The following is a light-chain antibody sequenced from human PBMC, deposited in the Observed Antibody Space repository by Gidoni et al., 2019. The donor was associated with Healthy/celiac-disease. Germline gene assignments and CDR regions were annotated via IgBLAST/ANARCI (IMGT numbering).Light chain of an antibody. Sequence: DIQMTQSPSSLSASVGDRVTITCRASQSISSYLNWYQPKPGKAPKLLIYAASSLQSGVPSRFSGSGSGTDFTLTISSLQPEDFATYYCQQSYSTLYTCGQGTKLEIK. CDR3: QQSYSTLYT. J-gene: IGKJ2*01. CDR2: AAS. CDR1: QSISSY. V-gene: IGKV1-39*01.